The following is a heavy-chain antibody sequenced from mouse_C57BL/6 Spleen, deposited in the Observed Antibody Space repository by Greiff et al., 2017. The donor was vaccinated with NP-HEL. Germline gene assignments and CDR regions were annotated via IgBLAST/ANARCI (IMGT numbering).Heavy chain of an antibody. J-gene: IGHJ4*01. CDR2: IYPGDGDT. CDR1: GYAFSSSW. CDR3: ARSYGGDAMDY. Sequence: QVQLQQSGPELVKPGASVKISCKASGYAFSSSWMNWVKQRPGKGLEWIGRIYPGDGDTNYNGKFKGKATLTADKSSSTAYMQLSSLTSEDSAVYFCARSYGGDAMDYWGQGTSVTVSS. D-gene: IGHD1-1*02. V-gene: IGHV1-82*01.